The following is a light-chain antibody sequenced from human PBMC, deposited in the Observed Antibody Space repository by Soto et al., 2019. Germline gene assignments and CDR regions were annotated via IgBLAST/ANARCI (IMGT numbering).Light chain of an antibody. Sequence: DIVLTQSPGTLSLSPGDRFTLSWRASQAVNTRLAWYQHKPGQAPRLLIYLTSNRAAGIPARFSGSGSGTDFTLTISDVEPEDFAVYYCHQRQSWPRTFGQGTKVDI. CDR2: LTS. J-gene: IGKJ1*01. CDR1: QAVNTR. V-gene: IGKV3-11*01. CDR3: HQRQSWPRT.